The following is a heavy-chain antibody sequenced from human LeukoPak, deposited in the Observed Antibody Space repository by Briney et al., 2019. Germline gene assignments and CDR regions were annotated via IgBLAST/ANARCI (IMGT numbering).Heavy chain of an antibody. CDR3: ARGSSFDGYCSAGACDAGYYDA. CDR2: INHRGSS. CDR1: GESFSAYF. J-gene: IGHJ5*02. Sequence: SETLSLTCAVYGESFSAYFWNWIRQAPGKPLEYIGQINHRGSSHYNPSLKTRVTLSVDTSKNQFSLRLTSVTAADTAVYFCARGSSFDGYCSAGACDAGYYDAWGQGTPVTVSS. V-gene: IGHV4-34*01. D-gene: IGHD2-15*01.